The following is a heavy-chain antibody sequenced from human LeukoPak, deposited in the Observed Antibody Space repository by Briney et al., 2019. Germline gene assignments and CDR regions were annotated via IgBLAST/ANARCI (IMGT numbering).Heavy chain of an antibody. V-gene: IGHV3-13*04. CDR1: GFTFSSYD. J-gene: IGHJ4*02. CDR3: ARGCGRDTNCFDY. CDR2: IGTAGDT. D-gene: IGHD5-18*01. Sequence: PGGSLRLSCAASGFTFSSYDMHWVRQATGKGLEWASAIGTAGDTYYPGSVKGRFTISRENAKNSLYLQMNSLRAGDTAVYYCARGCGRDTNCFDYWGQGTLVTVSS.